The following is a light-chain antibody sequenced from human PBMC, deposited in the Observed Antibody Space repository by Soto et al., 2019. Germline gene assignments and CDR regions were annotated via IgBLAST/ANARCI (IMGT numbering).Light chain of an antibody. CDR3: QQFGDSFT. CDR1: QSVSSNF. J-gene: IGKJ2*01. V-gene: IGKV3-20*01. CDR2: GAS. Sequence: EIVLTQSPGTLSLSPGERATLSCRASQSVSSNFLAWYQQKPGQAPRLLIYGASTRATGIPDRFSGSGSATDFTLSISRLEPEDFAVYYCQQFGDSFTFGQGTKLEIK.